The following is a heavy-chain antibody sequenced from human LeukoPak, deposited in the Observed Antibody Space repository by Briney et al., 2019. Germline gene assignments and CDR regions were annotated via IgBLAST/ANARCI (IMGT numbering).Heavy chain of an antibody. CDR1: GFTFSAFA. D-gene: IGHD3-10*01. V-gene: IGHV3-23*01. J-gene: IGHJ4*02. CDR3: AKARGACTNAIGSDA. CDR2: ISRSGGTT. Sequence: GGSPRLSCVGSGFTFSAFAMSWVRQAPGEGLEWVSGISRSGGTTYYADSVKGRFTISRDNAKNIVYLQMNDLRAEDTAVDYCAKARGACTNAIGSDAWGQGTLVTVSP.